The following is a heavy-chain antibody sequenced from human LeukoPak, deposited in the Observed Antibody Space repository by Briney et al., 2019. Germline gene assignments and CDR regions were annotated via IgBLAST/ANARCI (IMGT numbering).Heavy chain of an antibody. V-gene: IGHV4-39*01. CDR3: ARHGAAAGTDY. CDR2: IYYSGST. D-gene: IGHD6-13*01. J-gene: IGHJ4*02. CDR1: SGSVISSGYY. Sequence: SETLSLTCTVSSGSVISSGYYWAWIRQPPGKGLEWIGNIYYSGSTYYNPSLKSRVTISVDTSKNQFSLKLSSVTATDTAVYYCARHGAAAGTDYWGQGALVTVSS.